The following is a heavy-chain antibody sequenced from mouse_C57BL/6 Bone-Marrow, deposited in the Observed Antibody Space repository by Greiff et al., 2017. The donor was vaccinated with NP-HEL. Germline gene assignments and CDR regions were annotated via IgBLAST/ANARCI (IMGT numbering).Heavy chain of an antibody. CDR1: GFTFSDYG. V-gene: IGHV5-17*01. CDR2: ISSGSSTI. D-gene: IGHD1-1*01. CDR3: ARAYYGRDYAMDY. Sequence: EVQGVESGGGLVKPGGSLKLSCAASGFTFSDYGMHWVRQAPEKGLEWVAYISSGSSTIYYADTEKGRFTISRDNAKNTLFLQMTSLRSEDTAMYYCARAYYGRDYAMDYWGQGTTVTVSS. J-gene: IGHJ4*01.